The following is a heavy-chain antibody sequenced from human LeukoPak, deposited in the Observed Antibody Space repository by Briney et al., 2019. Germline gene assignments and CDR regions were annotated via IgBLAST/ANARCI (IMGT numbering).Heavy chain of an antibody. J-gene: IGHJ4*02. D-gene: IGHD3-22*01. Sequence: GGSLRLSCAASGFTFSSYWMSWVRQAPGKGLEWVANIKRDGSEKYYVDSVKGRFTISRDNAKNSLYLQMNSLRAEDTAVYYCARDYYDSSGYSYYFDYWGQGTLVTVSS. CDR1: GFTFSSYW. CDR2: IKRDGSEK. V-gene: IGHV3-7*03. CDR3: ARDYYDSSGYSYYFDY.